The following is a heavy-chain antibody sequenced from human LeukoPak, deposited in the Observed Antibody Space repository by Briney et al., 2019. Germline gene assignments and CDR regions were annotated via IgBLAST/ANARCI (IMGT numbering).Heavy chain of an antibody. D-gene: IGHD1-14*01. Sequence: SETLSLTCTVSGGSINSATYYWGWIRQPPGKGLEWIGTIYSSGSTSYTPSLESRVTMSVDTSKNQFFLKLTSVTAADTAVYYCTRGFDHAKPGYWGQGTLVTVSS. CDR1: GGSINSATYY. CDR3: TRGFDHAKPGY. V-gene: IGHV4-39*01. J-gene: IGHJ4*02. CDR2: IYSSGST.